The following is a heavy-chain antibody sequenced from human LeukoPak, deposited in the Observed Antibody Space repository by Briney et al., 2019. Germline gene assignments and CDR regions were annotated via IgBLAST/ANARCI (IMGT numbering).Heavy chain of an antibody. CDR3: ATGRDTAMVRLDY. CDR2: IWYDGSNK. Sequence: PGGSLRLSCAASGFTFSSYGMHWVRQAPGKGLEWVAVIWYDGSNKYYADSVKGRFTISRDNSKNTMYLQMNSLRAEDTAVYFCATGRDTAMVRLDYWGQGTLVTVSS. J-gene: IGHJ4*02. V-gene: IGHV3-30*02. CDR1: GFTFSSYG. D-gene: IGHD5-18*01.